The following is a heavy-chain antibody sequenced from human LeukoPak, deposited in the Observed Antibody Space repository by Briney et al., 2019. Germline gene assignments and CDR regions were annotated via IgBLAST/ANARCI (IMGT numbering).Heavy chain of an antibody. V-gene: IGHV3-30*02. J-gene: IGHJ4*02. Sequence: GGSLRLSCAASGFTFSSYGMHWVRQAPGKGLEWVAFIRYDGSNKYYADSVKGRFTISRDNSKNTLYLQMNSLRAEDTAVYYCAKDRDSSTVPFDYWGQGTLVTVSS. CDR1: GFTFSSYG. D-gene: IGHD4-11*01. CDR2: IRYDGSNK. CDR3: AKDRDSSTVPFDY.